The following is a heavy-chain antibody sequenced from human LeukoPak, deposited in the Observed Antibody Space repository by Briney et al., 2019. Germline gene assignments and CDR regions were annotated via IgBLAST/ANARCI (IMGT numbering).Heavy chain of an antibody. Sequence: ASVKVSCKASGYTFTGYYMHWVRQAPGQGLEWMGWINPNSGGTNYAQKFQGRVTMTRDTSISTASMELSRLRSDDTAVYYCARDWYYYDSSGFDGRGWFDPWGQGTLVTVSS. CDR1: GYTFTGYY. CDR2: INPNSGGT. CDR3: ARDWYYYDSSGFDGRGWFDP. J-gene: IGHJ5*02. V-gene: IGHV1-2*02. D-gene: IGHD3-22*01.